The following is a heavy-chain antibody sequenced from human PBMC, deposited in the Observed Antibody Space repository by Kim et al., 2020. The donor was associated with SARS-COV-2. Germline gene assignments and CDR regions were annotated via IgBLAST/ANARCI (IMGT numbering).Heavy chain of an antibody. J-gene: IGHJ6*02. CDR3: AKDRTIFGVVIIPQGMDV. Sequence: RGRFTICRDNSKNTLYLQMNGLRAEDTAVYYCAKDRTIFGVVIIPQGMDVWGQGTTVTVSS. D-gene: IGHD3-3*01. V-gene: IGHV3-23*01.